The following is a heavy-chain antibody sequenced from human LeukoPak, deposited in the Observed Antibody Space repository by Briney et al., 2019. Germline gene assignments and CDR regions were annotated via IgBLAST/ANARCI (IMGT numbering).Heavy chain of an antibody. D-gene: IGHD1-26*01. CDR2: ISYDGSNE. J-gene: IGHJ5*02. CDR3: AKDPLGAYKWELTNWFDP. Sequence: PGRSLRLSCAASGFTFSSYGMHWVRQAPGKGLGWVAVISYDGSNEYYADSVKGRFTISRDSSKNTLYLQMNSLRAEDTAVYYCAKDPLGAYKWELTNWFDPWGQGTLVTVSS. V-gene: IGHV3-30*18. CDR1: GFTFSSYG.